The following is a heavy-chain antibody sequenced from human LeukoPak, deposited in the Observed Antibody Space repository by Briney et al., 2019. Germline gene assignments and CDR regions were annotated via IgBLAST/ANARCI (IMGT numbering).Heavy chain of an antibody. J-gene: IGHJ4*02. V-gene: IGHV5-51*01. Sequence: GGSLKISCKCSGYSFTSYWIGWVRQMPGKGVEGMGIIFPGDSDTRYSPSFLGEVTFSVDMSTATAYLEWSSLKASDSAMYFCARERPGSSGWYTHWGQGTLVTVSS. CDR3: ARERPGSSGWYTH. D-gene: IGHD6-19*01. CDR1: GYSFTSYW. CDR2: IFPGDSDT.